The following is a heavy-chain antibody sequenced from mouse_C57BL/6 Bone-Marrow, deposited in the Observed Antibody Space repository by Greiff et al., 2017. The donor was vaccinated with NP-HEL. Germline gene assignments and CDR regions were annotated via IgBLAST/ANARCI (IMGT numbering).Heavy chain of an antibody. CDR1: GYAFSSSW. J-gene: IGHJ1*03. CDR3: ARVDYYGRYWYFDV. Sequence: VQLQQSGPELVKPGASVKISCKASGYAFSSSWMNWVKQRPGKGLEWIGRIYPGDGDTNYNGKFKGKATLTADKSSSTAYMQLSSLTSEDSAVYFCARVDYYGRYWYFDVWGTGTTVTVSS. V-gene: IGHV1-82*01. CDR2: IYPGDGDT. D-gene: IGHD1-1*01.